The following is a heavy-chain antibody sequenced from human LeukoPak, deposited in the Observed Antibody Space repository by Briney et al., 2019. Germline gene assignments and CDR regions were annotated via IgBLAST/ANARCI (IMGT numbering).Heavy chain of an antibody. D-gene: IGHD3-16*01. Sequence: GGSLRLSCAASGFTFSSYSMNWVRQAPGKGLEWVSYIIISSSTIYYADSVKGRFTISRDNAKNSLYLQMNSLRAEDTAVYYCARGDAFSGDHWGQGTLVTVSS. CDR2: IIISSSTI. V-gene: IGHV3-48*01. CDR1: GFTFSSYS. CDR3: ARGDAFSGDH. J-gene: IGHJ4*02.